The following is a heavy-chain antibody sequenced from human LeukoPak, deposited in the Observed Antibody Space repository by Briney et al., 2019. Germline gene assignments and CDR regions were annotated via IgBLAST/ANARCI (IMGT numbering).Heavy chain of an antibody. J-gene: IGHJ5*02. Sequence: ASVKVSCKASGYTFTGYYMHWVRQALGQGLEWMGWINPNSGGTNYAQKFQGRVTMTRDTSISTAYMELRSLRSDDTAVYYCARDLGHFGVVVNWFEPWGQGTLVTVSS. CDR3: ARDLGHFGVVVNWFEP. CDR2: INPNSGGT. V-gene: IGHV1-2*02. D-gene: IGHD3-3*01. CDR1: GYTFTGYY.